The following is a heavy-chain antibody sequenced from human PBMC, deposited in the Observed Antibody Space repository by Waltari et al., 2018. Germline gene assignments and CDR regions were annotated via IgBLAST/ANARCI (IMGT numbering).Heavy chain of an antibody. CDR2: INSEVGST. J-gene: IGHJ1*01. V-gene: IGHV3-74*01. CDR3: AAPGGNDLEYLQR. Sequence: EVQLVESGGGLVQPGGSLRLSCAASGITFNTHWMHWVRQAPGKGLVGVSRINSEVGSTSYADSVQGRFTISRDNAKNTLYLEMKSVRAEDTAVYYCAAPGGNDLEYLQRWGQGTLVTVSS. D-gene: IGHD2-15*01. CDR1: GITFNTHW.